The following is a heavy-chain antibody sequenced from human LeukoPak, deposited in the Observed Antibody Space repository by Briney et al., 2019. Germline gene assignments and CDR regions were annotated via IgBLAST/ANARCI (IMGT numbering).Heavy chain of an antibody. CDR1: GFTVSSNY. CDR2: IYTGGST. Sequence: GGSLRLSCAASGFTVSSNYMSWVRQAPGKGLEWVSVIYTGGSTYYADSVKGRFTISRDNSKNTLYLQMNSLRAEDTAVYYCARFEREWLVDYYYYGMDVWGQGTTVTVSS. V-gene: IGHV3-53*01. J-gene: IGHJ6*02. D-gene: IGHD6-19*01. CDR3: ARFEREWLVDYYYYGMDV.